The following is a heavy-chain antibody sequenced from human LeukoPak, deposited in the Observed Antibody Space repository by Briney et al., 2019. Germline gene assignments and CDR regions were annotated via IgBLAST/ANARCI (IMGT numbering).Heavy chain of an antibody. Sequence: PGGSLRLFCAASEFTFTIYWMSWVRQAPGKGLEWVANIKQDGSEKYYVDSVKGRFTISRDNAKNSLYLQMNSLRGEDTAVYYCARIRLRAFDIWGQGTMVTVSS. CDR2: IKQDGSEK. V-gene: IGHV3-7*01. CDR3: ARIRLRAFDI. CDR1: EFTFTIYW. J-gene: IGHJ3*02. D-gene: IGHD3-16*01.